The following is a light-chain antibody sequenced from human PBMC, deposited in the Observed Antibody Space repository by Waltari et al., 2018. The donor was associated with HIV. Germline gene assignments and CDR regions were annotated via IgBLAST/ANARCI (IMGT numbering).Light chain of an antibody. CDR3: VSYDSRLDERL. Sequence: QSVLTQPPSVSGTPGQTVTIPCSGSTSNIATEALYCYQQLPGPAPKLLIYRNYKRPSGVSDRFSCSKSGASASLVISGLRSEDEAHYYCVSYDSRLDERLFGGGTKLTVL. CDR1: TSNIATEA. V-gene: IGLV1-47*01. J-gene: IGLJ3*02. CDR2: RNY.